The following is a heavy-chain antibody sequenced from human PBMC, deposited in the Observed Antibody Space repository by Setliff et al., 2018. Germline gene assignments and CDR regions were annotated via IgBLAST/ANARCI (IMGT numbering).Heavy chain of an antibody. D-gene: IGHD2-21*01. J-gene: IGHJ4*02. Sequence: GSGPTLVNPTQTLTLTCTFSGFSLSTSLVGVGWIRQPPGKALEWLALIYWNDEKRYRPSLKSRLTITKDTSKNQVVLTMTNMDPVDTATYYCAHIAGGGNSPRHDYWGQGTLVTVSS. V-gene: IGHV2-5*01. CDR3: AHIAGGGNSPRHDY. CDR2: IYWNDEK. CDR1: GFSLSTSLVG.